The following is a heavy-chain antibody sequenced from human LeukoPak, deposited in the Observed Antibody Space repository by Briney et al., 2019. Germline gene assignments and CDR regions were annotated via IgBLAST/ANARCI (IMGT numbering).Heavy chain of an antibody. D-gene: IGHD1-26*01. Sequence: GRSLRLSCAASGFTFSSYAMSWVRQAPGKGLEWVSAISGSGGSTYYADSVKGRFTISRDNSKNTLYLQVNSLRAEDTAVYYCAKGGKWDVTPFDYWGQGTLVTVSS. V-gene: IGHV3-23*01. CDR2: ISGSGGST. J-gene: IGHJ4*02. CDR1: GFTFSSYA. CDR3: AKGGKWDVTPFDY.